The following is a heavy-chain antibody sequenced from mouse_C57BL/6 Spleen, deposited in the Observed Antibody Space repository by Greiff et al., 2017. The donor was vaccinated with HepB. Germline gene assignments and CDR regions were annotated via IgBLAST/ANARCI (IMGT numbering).Heavy chain of an antibody. D-gene: IGHD2-5*01. J-gene: IGHJ3*01. CDR3: ARCDYSNYGFAY. CDR1: GYTFTSYW. CDR2: IYPGSGST. Sequence: QVQLQQPGAELVKPGASVKMSCKASGYTFTSYWITWVKQRPGQGLEWIGDIYPGSGSTNYNEKFKSKATLTVDTSSSTAYMQLSSLTSEDSAVYYCARCDYSNYGFAYWGQGTLVTVSA. V-gene: IGHV1-55*01.